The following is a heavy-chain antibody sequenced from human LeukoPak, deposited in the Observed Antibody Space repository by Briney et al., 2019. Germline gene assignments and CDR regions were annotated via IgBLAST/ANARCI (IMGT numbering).Heavy chain of an antibody. CDR2: IYYSGST. Sequence: SETLSLTCTVSGGSISSYYWSWIRQPSGKGLEWIGYIYYSGSTNYNPSLKSRVTISVDTSKNQFSLKLSAVTASYTAVYYCARGGLDYWGQGTLVTVPS. V-gene: IGHV4-59*08. CDR1: GGSISSYY. J-gene: IGHJ4*02. CDR3: ARGGLDY.